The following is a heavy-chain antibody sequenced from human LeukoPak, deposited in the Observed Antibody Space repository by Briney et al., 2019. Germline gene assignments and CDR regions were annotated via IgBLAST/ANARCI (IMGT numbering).Heavy chain of an antibody. Sequence: QTLSLTCAISGDSVSNNSAAWNWIRQSPSRGLEWLGRTYYRSKWYNDYAVSVTSRITISPDTSKNQFSLQLKSVTPDDTAVYYCARGRSWGESGFDYWGQGTLVTVSS. J-gene: IGHJ4*02. V-gene: IGHV6-1*01. CDR3: ARGRSWGESGFDY. D-gene: IGHD6-13*01. CDR1: GDSVSNNSAA. CDR2: TYYRSKWYN.